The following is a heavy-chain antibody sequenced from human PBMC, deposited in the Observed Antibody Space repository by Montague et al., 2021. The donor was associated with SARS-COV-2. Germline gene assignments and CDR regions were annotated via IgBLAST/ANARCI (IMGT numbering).Heavy chain of an antibody. J-gene: IGHJ4*02. Sequence: SLRLSCAASGFTFSDYGMHWVRQVPGKGLELVALISYDGGNKYYAESVKGRFTISRDNSKNTLYPQMNSLRPEDAAVYYCAKEGVHCSGDTCHSFFDYWGQGTLVTVSS. CDR1: GFTFSDYG. CDR2: ISYDGGNK. V-gene: IGHV3-30*18. D-gene: IGHD2-15*01. CDR3: AKEGVHCSGDTCHSFFDY.